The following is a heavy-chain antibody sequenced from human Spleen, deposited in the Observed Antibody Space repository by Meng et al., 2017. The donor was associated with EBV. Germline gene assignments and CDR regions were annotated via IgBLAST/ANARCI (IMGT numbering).Heavy chain of an antibody. Sequence: QLPLEQWGAALLPPSETLSLTCAVSGGSFSSYYWSWIRQPPGKGLEWIGEINQSGSIYYNPSLMGRVTISGDTSRNQFSLKLISVTAADTAVYYCARGPYYEWGQGTLVTVSS. J-gene: IGHJ4*02. CDR3: ARGPYYE. V-gene: IGHV4-34*01. D-gene: IGHD1-26*01. CDR2: INQSGSI. CDR1: GGSFSSYY.